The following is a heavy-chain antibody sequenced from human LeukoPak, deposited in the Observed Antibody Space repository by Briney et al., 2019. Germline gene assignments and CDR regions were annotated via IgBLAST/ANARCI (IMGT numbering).Heavy chain of an antibody. CDR1: GFTFSTFG. V-gene: IGHV3-30*02. Sequence: PGGSLRLSCAASGFTFSTFGMHWVRQAPGKGLEWVSYIPKDESNKYYADSVKGRFTISRDTSKSTLFLQMSSLRVEDTAVYYCAKDDPVLDYWGQGTLVTVAS. CDR3: AKDDPVLDY. CDR2: IPKDESNK. J-gene: IGHJ4*02.